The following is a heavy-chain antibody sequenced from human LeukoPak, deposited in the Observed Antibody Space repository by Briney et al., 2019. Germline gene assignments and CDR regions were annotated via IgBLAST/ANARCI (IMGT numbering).Heavy chain of an antibody. CDR3: ARNPPYCTSTSCYNDY. CDR2: INPNSGAT. CDR1: GCTFTIYY. Sequence: ASVKLSCKASGCTFTIYYMHWVRQAPGPGVEWMGWINPNSGATSYAQTFQGTVTMTSDTPISTAYVQLGGVTSDATAGYYGARNPPYCTSTSCYNDYWGQGTLVTVSS. V-gene: IGHV1-2*02. J-gene: IGHJ4*02. D-gene: IGHD2-2*02.